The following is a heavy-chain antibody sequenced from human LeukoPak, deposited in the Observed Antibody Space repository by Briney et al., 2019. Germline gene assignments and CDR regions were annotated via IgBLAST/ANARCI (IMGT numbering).Heavy chain of an antibody. Sequence: PGGSLRLSCAASGFTFSSYAMHWVRQAPGKGLEWVAVISYDGSNKYYADSVKGRFTISRDNSKNTLYLQMNSLRAEDTAVYYCARVVRAVNYYYDSSGYFDAFDIWGQGTMVTVSS. D-gene: IGHD3-22*01. V-gene: IGHV3-30-3*01. CDR3: ARVVRAVNYYYDSSGYFDAFDI. CDR1: GFTFSSYA. J-gene: IGHJ3*02. CDR2: ISYDGSNK.